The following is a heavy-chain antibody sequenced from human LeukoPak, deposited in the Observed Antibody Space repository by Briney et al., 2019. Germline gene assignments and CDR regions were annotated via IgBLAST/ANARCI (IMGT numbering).Heavy chain of an antibody. CDR2: INHSGIT. V-gene: IGHV4-34*01. CDR1: GGSFTDYY. J-gene: IGHJ4*02. D-gene: IGHD1-26*01. CDR3: ARDGRFPPEVLPRYFDY. Sequence: ASETLSLTCAVYGGSFTDYYWNWIRQPPGKGLEWIGEINHSGITHYNPSLKSRVTISADTSKNQFSLKLSSVTAADTAVYYCARDGRFPPEVLPRYFDYWGQGTLVTVSS.